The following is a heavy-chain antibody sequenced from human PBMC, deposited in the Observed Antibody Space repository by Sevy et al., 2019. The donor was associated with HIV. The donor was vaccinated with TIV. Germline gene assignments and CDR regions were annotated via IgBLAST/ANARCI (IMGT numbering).Heavy chain of an antibody. CDR3: ARDLEFYDDGDYGPAFMPDY. CDR2: IWFDGSNT. D-gene: IGHD4-17*01. Sequence: GGSLRLSCAASGFTFSTYGMHWVRQAPGKGLEWVAVIWFDGSNTYYADSVKGRFTISRDIAKNTLHLQMNSLRAEDRAVDYCARDLEFYDDGDYGPAFMPDYWGQGTLVTVSS. CDR1: GFTFSTYG. V-gene: IGHV3-33*01. J-gene: IGHJ4*02.